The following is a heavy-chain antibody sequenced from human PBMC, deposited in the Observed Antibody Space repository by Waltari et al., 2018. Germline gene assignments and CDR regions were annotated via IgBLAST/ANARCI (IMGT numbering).Heavy chain of an antibody. CDR2: MSWNSGSI. V-gene: IGHV3-9*03. CDR1: GFTFDDYA. Sequence: EVQLVESGGGWVQPGRSLRLSCAASGFTFDDYARHWVRPAPGEGVEWVSVMSWNSGSIGYADSVKGRFTISRDNAKNSLYLQMNSLRAEDMALSYCAKGDYGDYYYYGMDVWGQGTTVTVSS. J-gene: IGHJ6*02. CDR3: AKGDYGDYYYYGMDV. D-gene: IGHD4-17*01.